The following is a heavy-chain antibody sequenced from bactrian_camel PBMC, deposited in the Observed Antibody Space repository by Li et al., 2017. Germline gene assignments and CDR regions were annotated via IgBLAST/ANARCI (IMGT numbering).Heavy chain of an antibody. Sequence: QMVESGGDLVQPGGSLRLSCAASGFTFTSYWMYWVRQAPGKGLEWVSRIIHDGDTTSYADSVKGRFTISRDNAKNTLYLQMNSLKPEDTALYYCVARTPGYWGQGTQVTVS. CDR2: IIHDGDTT. CDR3: VARTPGY. CDR1: GFTFTSYW. J-gene: IGHJ4*01. V-gene: IGHV3S1*01.